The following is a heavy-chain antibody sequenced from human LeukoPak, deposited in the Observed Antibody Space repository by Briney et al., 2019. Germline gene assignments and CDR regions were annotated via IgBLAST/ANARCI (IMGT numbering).Heavy chain of an antibody. CDR2: ISGSGGST. J-gene: IGHJ4*02. D-gene: IGHD6-19*01. Sequence: GGSLRLSCAASGFTFSSYAMSWVRQAPGKGLEWVSAISGSGGSTYYADSVKGRFTISRDNSKNTLYLQMNSLRAEDTAVYYCAKQYSSGWYRNSDYWGQGTLVTVSS. CDR3: AKQYSSGWYRNSDY. CDR1: GFTFSSYA. V-gene: IGHV3-23*01.